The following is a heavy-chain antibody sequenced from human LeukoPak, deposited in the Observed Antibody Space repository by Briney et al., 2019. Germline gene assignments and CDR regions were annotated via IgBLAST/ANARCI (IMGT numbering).Heavy chain of an antibody. Sequence: GGSLRLSCAASGFTVSSNYMSWVRQAPGKGLEWVSVIYSGGSTYYADSVKGRFTISRDNSKNTLYLQMNSLRAEDTAVYYCARDSPPYSSSWTDAFDIWGQGTMVTVSS. CDR2: IYSGGST. J-gene: IGHJ3*02. D-gene: IGHD6-13*01. CDR1: GFTVSSNY. CDR3: ARDSPPYSSSWTDAFDI. V-gene: IGHV3-53*01.